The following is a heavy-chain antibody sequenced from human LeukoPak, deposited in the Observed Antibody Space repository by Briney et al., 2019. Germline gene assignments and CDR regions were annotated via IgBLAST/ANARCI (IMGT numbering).Heavy chain of an antibody. Sequence: PSDTLSLTCTVSGGSTASSGYYWTWIRQLPGKGLEWIGYIYYSGSTYYTPSLKSRVSISIDRSKTQCSLKLSSVTAADTAVYYCARDLGRIVGVTGGLAFNIWGQGTAVTVSS. CDR2: IYYSGST. CDR3: ARDLGRIVGVTGGLAFNI. V-gene: IGHV4-31*03. D-gene: IGHD1-26*01. CDR1: GGSTASSGYY. J-gene: IGHJ3*02.